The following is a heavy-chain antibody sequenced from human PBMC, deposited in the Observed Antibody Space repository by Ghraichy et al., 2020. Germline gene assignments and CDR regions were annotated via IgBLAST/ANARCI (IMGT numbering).Heavy chain of an antibody. V-gene: IGHV3-7*01. CDR2: IKQDGSEK. CDR1: GFTFSSYW. CDR3: ARGRRFLEWLLTYYYYGMDV. Sequence: GGSLRLSCAASGFTFSSYWMSWVRQAPGKGLEWVANIKQDGSEKYYVDSMKGRFTISRDNAKNSLYLQMNSLRAEDTAVYYCARGRRFLEWLLTYYYYGMDVWGQGTTVTVSS. D-gene: IGHD3-3*01. J-gene: IGHJ6*02.